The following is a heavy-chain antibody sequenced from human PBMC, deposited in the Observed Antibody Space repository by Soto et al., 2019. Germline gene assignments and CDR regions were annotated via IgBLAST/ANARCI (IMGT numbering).Heavy chain of an antibody. Sequence: GGSLRLSCAASGFTFSSYGMHWVRQAPGKGLEWVAVIWYDGRNTYYADSVKGRFTISRDNSKNTLYLQMNSLRAEDTAVYYCARTAYYYDSSGYYFDCWGQGTLVTVSS. CDR3: ARTAYYYDSSGYYFDC. CDR1: GFTFSSYG. J-gene: IGHJ4*02. CDR2: IWYDGRNT. V-gene: IGHV3-33*01. D-gene: IGHD3-22*01.